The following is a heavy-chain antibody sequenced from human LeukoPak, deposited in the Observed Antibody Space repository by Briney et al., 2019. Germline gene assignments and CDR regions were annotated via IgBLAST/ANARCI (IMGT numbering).Heavy chain of an antibody. CDR3: AKVRSRYIWGTPQCDM. CDR2: LNWDSRSM. D-gene: IGHD3-16*01. J-gene: IGHJ3*02. Sequence: PGGSLRLSCAASGVNFDDYAMHWVRQSPGTGLEWVAGLNWDSRSMAYADSVRGRFTISRDNAKNSLYLQMNSLRPEDTAFCCAKVRSRYIWGTPQCDMWGQGTMVTV. V-gene: IGHV3-9*01. CDR1: GVNFDDYA.